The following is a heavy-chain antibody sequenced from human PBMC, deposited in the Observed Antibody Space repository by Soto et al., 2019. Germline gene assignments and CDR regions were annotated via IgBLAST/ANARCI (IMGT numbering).Heavy chain of an antibody. CDR3: ARESKYCSGGSCYDY. Sequence: QLQLQESGPGLVKPSETLSLTCTVSGGSISSSSYYWGWIRQPPGKGLEWIGSIYYSGSTYYNPSLKSRVTISVDTSKNQFSLKLSSVTAADTAVYYCARESKYCSGGSCYDYWGQGTLVTVSS. J-gene: IGHJ4*02. D-gene: IGHD2-15*01. CDR1: GGSISSSSYY. CDR2: IYYSGST. V-gene: IGHV4-39*01.